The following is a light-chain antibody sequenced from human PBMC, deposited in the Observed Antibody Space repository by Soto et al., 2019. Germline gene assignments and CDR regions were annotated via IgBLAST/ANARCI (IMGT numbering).Light chain of an antibody. V-gene: IGLV2-8*01. CDR3: LSYAGSNILGVV. CDR1: SDDVGIYNY. Sequence: QSALTQSPSASGSPGQSVTISCTGTSDDVGIYNYVSWYQQHPGKAPKLLISEVSKRPSGVPDRFSGSKSGNTASLTVSGLQGEDEADYYCLSYAGSNILGVVFGGGTKLTVL. CDR2: EVS. J-gene: IGLJ2*01.